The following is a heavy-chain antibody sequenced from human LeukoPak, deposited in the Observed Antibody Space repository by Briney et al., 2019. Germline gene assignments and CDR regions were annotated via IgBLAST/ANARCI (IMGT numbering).Heavy chain of an antibody. CDR1: GYTFTSYV. CDR2: ISAYNGYT. CDR3: ARDYVVDIVVVPAAVQFDP. D-gene: IGHD2-2*03. J-gene: IGHJ5*02. V-gene: IGHV1-18*01. Sequence: GASVKVSCKASGYTFTSYVISWVRQAPGQGLEWMGWISAYNGYTNYAQKLQGRVTMTTDTSTSTAYMELRSLRSDDTAVYYCARDYVVDIVVVPAAVQFDPWGQGTLVTVSS.